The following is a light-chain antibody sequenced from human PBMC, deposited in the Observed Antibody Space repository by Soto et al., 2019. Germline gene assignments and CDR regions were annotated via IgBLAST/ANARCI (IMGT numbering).Light chain of an antibody. Sequence: EIVMTQSPGTLSVSPGERATLSCRASQSLSSNLAWYQQKPGQAPRLLIYGASTRATGIPARFSGSGSGTEFTLTISSLQSEDFAVYYCQQYKNWPPYSLGQGTKLEIK. CDR3: QQYKNWPPYS. CDR1: QSLSSN. J-gene: IGKJ2*01. V-gene: IGKV3-15*01. CDR2: GAS.